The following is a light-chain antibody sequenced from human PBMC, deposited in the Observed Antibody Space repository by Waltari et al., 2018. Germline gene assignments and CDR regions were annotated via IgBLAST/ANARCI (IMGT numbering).Light chain of an antibody. CDR1: RDITTY. CDR3: QHYHNLPFT. J-gene: IGKJ2*01. Sequence: DIQMTQSPSSLSAAVGDRVTITCQATRDITTYLSWFQQRPWKAPQLLIYDASTLQPGVRSRSSGYGSGASFSCTITILQPEDAATYYCQHYHNLPFTFGRWTKLQIK. CDR2: DAS. V-gene: IGKV1-33*01.